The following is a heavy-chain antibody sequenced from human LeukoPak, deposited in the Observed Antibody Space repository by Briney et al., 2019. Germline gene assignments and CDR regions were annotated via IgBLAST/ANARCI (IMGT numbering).Heavy chain of an antibody. V-gene: IGHV4-34*01. CDR2: INPTGIT. Sequence: SETLSLTCAVYGGSFSGYYWIWIRQPPGKGLEWIGEINPTGITHYNPSLKSRVTISIDTSKNQFSLRLTSVTAADTAVYYCARAYHNWYFDLWGRGTLVTVSS. CDR1: GGSFSGYY. CDR3: ARAYHNWYFDL. D-gene: IGHD2-2*01. J-gene: IGHJ2*01.